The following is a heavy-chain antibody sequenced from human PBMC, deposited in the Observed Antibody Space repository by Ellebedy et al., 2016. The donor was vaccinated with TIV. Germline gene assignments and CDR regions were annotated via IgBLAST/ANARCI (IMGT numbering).Heavy chain of an antibody. Sequence: MPSETLSLTCTVSGGSISSYYWSWIRQPAGKGLEWIGRIYTSGSTNYNPSLQSRVTMSVATSKNQFSLKLSSVTAADTAVYYFAGGYSSGWTDYWGQGTLVTVSS. CDR1: GGSISSYY. J-gene: IGHJ4*02. D-gene: IGHD6-19*01. CDR3: AGGYSSGWTDY. CDR2: IYTSGST. V-gene: IGHV4-4*07.